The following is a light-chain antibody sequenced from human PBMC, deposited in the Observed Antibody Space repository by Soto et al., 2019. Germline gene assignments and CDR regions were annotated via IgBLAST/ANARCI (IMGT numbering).Light chain of an antibody. V-gene: IGKV1-5*03. Sequence: DIQMTQSPSTLSASVGDRVTITCRASQSISNNLAWYQHQSGKAPKLLIYKASTLQRGVPSRFTGSGSGTEFTLTISSLQPDDFATYYCQHYKSYPFTFGPGTQVDIK. CDR3: QHYKSYPFT. J-gene: IGKJ3*01. CDR2: KAS. CDR1: QSISNN.